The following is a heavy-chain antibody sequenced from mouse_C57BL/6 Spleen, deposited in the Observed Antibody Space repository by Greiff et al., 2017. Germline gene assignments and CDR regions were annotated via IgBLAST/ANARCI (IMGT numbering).Heavy chain of an antibody. D-gene: IGHD2-14*01. CDR1: GYTFTDYY. CDR2: IYPGSGNT. V-gene: IGHV1-76*01. CDR3: ARIGSYAMDY. Sequence: LVESGAELVRPGASVKLSCKASGYTFTDYYINWVKQRPGQGLEWIARIYPGSGNTYYNEKFKGKATLTAEKSSSTAYMQLSSLTSEDSAVYFCARIGSYAMDYWGQGTSVTVSS. J-gene: IGHJ4*01.